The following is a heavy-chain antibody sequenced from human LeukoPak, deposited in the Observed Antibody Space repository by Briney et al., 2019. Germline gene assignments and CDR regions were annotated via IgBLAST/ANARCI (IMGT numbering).Heavy chain of an antibody. V-gene: IGHV3-9*01. Sequence: GGSLRLSCVTSGFTFERYVMHWMRLAPGKGLECVSSIHPNNGGVGYAASVKGRFAISRDNARNSLYLEMTSLRPEDTAVYYCVKDAPNGSVDFWGRGTLVTVSS. CDR2: IHPNNGGV. D-gene: IGHD2-8*01. J-gene: IGHJ4*02. CDR3: VKDAPNGSVDF. CDR1: GFTFERYV.